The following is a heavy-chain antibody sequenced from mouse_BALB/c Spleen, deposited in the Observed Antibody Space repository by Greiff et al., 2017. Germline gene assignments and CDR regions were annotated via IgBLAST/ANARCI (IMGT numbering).Heavy chain of an antibody. J-gene: IGHJ1*01. CDR1: GFTFSSYA. CDR3: ARGYGYDWYFDV. CDR2: ISSGGST. V-gene: IGHV5-6-5*01. D-gene: IGHD2-2*01. Sequence: EVMLVESGGGLVKPGGSLKLSCAASGFTFSSYAMSWVRQTPEKRLEWVASISSGGSTYYPDSVKGRFTISRDNARNILYLQMSSLRSEDTAMYYCARGYGYDWYFDVWGAGTTVTVSS.